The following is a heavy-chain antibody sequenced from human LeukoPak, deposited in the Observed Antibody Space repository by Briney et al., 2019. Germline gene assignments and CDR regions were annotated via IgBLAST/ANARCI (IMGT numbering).Heavy chain of an antibody. CDR3: VKDYGPKELVFFDS. CDR2: ITGSGDGT. V-gene: IGHV3-23*01. CDR1: GFTFTSYA. Sequence: PGGSLRLSCVASGFTFTSYAMSWVRQAPGQGLEWVSGITGSGDGTFYADSVKGRFTISRDNSKNTLYVQMNRLRAGDTAIYYCVKDYGPKELVFFDSWGQGTPVTVSS. J-gene: IGHJ4*02. D-gene: IGHD6-13*01.